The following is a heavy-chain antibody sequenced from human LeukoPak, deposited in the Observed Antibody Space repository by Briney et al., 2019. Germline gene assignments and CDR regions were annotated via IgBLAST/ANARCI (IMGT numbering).Heavy chain of an antibody. CDR1: GFDFANYA. Sequence: GGSLRLSCTGPGFDFANYAMSWVRQAPGKGLEWISSISGSGFDTYLADSVKGRFTISRDNSRNTLYLHMNSLRADDTAMYHCGRGGLPDIVVVVAAPPAYWGQGTQATVSS. J-gene: IGHJ4*02. CDR3: GRGGLPDIVVVVAAPPAY. CDR2: ISGSGFDT. V-gene: IGHV3-23*01. D-gene: IGHD2-15*01.